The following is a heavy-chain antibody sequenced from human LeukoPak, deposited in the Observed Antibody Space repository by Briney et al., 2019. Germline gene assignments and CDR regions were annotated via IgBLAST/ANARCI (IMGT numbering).Heavy chain of an antibody. CDR1: GYTFTGYY. J-gene: IGHJ6*02. CDR2: INPNSGGT. V-gene: IGHV1-2*02. CDR3: ARASLQRGYSGYDFIGYYGMDV. D-gene: IGHD5-12*01. Sequence: GASVKVSCKASGYTFTGYYMHWVRQAPGQGLEWMGWINPNSGGTNYAQKFQGRVTMTRDTSISTAYMELSRLRSDVTAVYYCARASLQRGYSGYDFIGYYGMDVWGQGTTVTVSS.